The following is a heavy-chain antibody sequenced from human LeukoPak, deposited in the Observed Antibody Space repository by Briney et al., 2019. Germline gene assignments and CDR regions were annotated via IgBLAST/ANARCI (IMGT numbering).Heavy chain of an antibody. CDR3: ARDSSASSGWHVFDY. J-gene: IGHJ4*02. CDR1: GYTFTSYG. CDR2: ISAYNGNT. Sequence: ASVKVSCKASGYTFTSYGISWVRQAPGQGLEWXXXISAYNGNTNYAQKLQGRVTMTTDTSTSTAYMELRSLRSDDTAVYYCARDSSASSGWHVFDYWGQGTLVTVSS. D-gene: IGHD6-25*01. V-gene: IGHV1-18*04.